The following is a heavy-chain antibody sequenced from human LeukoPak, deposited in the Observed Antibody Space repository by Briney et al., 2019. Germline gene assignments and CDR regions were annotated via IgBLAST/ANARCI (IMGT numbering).Heavy chain of an antibody. CDR1: GFTFDDYA. Sequence: GGSLRLSCAASGFTFDDYAMHWVRQAPGKGLEWVSGISWNSVSIGYADSVKGRFTISRDNAKNSLYLQMNSLRAEDTALYYCASPYDSSGYSAFSFDYWGQGTLVTVSS. CDR2: ISWNSVSI. V-gene: IGHV3-9*01. D-gene: IGHD3-22*01. J-gene: IGHJ4*02. CDR3: ASPYDSSGYSAFSFDY.